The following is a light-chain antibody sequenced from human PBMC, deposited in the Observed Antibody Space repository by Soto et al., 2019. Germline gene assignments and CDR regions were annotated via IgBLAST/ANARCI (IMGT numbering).Light chain of an antibody. V-gene: IGKV3-11*01. CDR3: QQRSNPYT. Sequence: EIVLTQSPATLSLSPGERATLSCRASQSVSSYLAWYQQKPGQAPRLLIYDASNRATGIPARFSGSWSGTDFTLSISSLEPEDFAVYYCQQRSNPYTFGQGTKLEIK. CDR1: QSVSSY. J-gene: IGKJ2*01. CDR2: DAS.